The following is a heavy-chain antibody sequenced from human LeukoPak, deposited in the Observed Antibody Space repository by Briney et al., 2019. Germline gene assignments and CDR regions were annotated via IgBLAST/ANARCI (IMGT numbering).Heavy chain of an antibody. D-gene: IGHD6-13*01. CDR1: GDSVSSNSAA. V-gene: IGHV6-1*01. CDR2: TYYRSKWYN. Sequence: SQTLSLTCAISGDSVSSNSAAWNWIRQSPSRGLEWLGRTYYRSKWYNDYAVSVKSRITINPDTSKNQFSLKLSSVTAADTAVYYCAREVGPSWYRWFDPWGQGTLVTVSS. J-gene: IGHJ5*02. CDR3: AREVGPSWYRWFDP.